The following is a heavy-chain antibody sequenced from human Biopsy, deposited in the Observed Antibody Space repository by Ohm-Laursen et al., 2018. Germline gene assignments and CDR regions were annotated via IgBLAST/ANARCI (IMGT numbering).Heavy chain of an antibody. J-gene: IGHJ6*02. CDR2: IYYSGTT. CDR1: GGSISSYY. V-gene: IGHV4-59*01. CDR3: ARATNSTGWPYYYFYGMDV. Sequence: PPGTLSLTCTVSGGSISSYYWNWIRQPPGKGLEWIGYIYYSGTTDYSPSLKSRVTISIDKSKNQFFLKLNSVTAADTAVYYCARATNSTGWPYYYFYGMDVWGQGTTVTVSS. D-gene: IGHD2/OR15-2a*01.